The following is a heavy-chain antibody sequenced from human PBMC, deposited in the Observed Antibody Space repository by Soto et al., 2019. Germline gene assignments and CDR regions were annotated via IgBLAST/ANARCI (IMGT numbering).Heavy chain of an antibody. J-gene: IGHJ4*02. CDR1: GFTFSSYA. CDR2: ISGSGGST. V-gene: IGHV3-23*01. Sequence: GGSLRLSCAASGFTFSSYAMSWVRQAPGKGLEWVSAISGSGGSTYYADSVKGRFTISRDNSKNTLYLQMNSLRAEDTAVYYCAKSADYYDSSGYYYEDYWGQGTLVTVSS. CDR3: AKSADYYDSSGYYYEDY. D-gene: IGHD3-22*01.